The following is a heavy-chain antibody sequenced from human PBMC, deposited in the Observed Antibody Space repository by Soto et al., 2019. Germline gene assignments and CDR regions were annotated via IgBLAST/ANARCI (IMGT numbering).Heavy chain of an antibody. Sequence: QVQLVESGGGVVQPGRSLRLSCAASGLTFTSHGFHWVRQAPGKGLEWVAMVWFDGNSQYYADSVKGRFTISRDDSKNTLYLQMNRLRADDTAVYYCARDRDASRGHAGWFDPGGQGTLVTVSS. V-gene: IGHV3-33*01. J-gene: IGHJ5*02. CDR1: GLTFTSHG. CDR2: VWFDGNSQ. D-gene: IGHD3-16*01. CDR3: ARDRDASRGHAGWFDP.